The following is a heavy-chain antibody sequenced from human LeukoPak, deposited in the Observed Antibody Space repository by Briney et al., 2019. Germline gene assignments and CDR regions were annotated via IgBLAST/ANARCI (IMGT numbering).Heavy chain of an antibody. V-gene: IGHV5-51*01. CDR2: IYPGDSDT. Sequence: GESLKISCKGSGYSFTSYWIGWVRQMPGKGLEWMGIIYPGDSDTRYSPSFQGQVTISADKSISTAYLQWSSLKASDTAMYYCASSIIRGGYYYYMDVWGKGTTVTVAS. CDR3: ASSIIRGGYYYYMDV. J-gene: IGHJ6*03. CDR1: GYSFTSYW. D-gene: IGHD3-10*01.